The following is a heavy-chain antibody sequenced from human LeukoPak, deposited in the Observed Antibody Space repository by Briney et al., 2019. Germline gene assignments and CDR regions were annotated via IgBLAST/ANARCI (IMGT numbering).Heavy chain of an antibody. D-gene: IGHD2-21*02. J-gene: IGHJ3*02. Sequence: ASVKVSCKASGGTFSSYTISWVRQAPGQGLEWMGGIIPIFGTANYAQKFQGRVTITTDESTSTAYMELSSLRSEDTAVYYCASSCGGDCRTRGYDAFDIWGQGTMVTVSS. V-gene: IGHV1-69*05. CDR3: ASSCGGDCRTRGYDAFDI. CDR2: IIPIFGTA. CDR1: GGTFSSYT.